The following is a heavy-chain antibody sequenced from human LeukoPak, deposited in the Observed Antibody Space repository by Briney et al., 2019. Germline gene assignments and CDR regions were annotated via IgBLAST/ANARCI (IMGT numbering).Heavy chain of an antibody. CDR3: ASVDDLDAFAM. Sequence: GGSLRLSCAASGFTFSSHAMHWVRQAPGKGLEWVAVISDDGNNKYYVESVKGRFTISRDNSKNTLYLEMNSLRGEDTAVYYCASVDDLDAFAMWGQGTMVTVSS. V-gene: IGHV3-30*04. J-gene: IGHJ3*02. CDR2: ISDDGNNK. CDR1: GFTFSSHA. D-gene: IGHD5-12*01.